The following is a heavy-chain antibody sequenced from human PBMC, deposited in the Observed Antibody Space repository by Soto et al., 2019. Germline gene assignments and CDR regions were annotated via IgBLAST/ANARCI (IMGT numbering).Heavy chain of an antibody. CDR3: TTDRTLAAALIPYGMDV. D-gene: IGHD6-13*01. J-gene: IGHJ6*02. CDR1: GFTFSNAW. V-gene: IGHV3-15*07. CDR2: IKSKTDGGTT. Sequence: GGSLRLSCAASGFTFSNAWMNWVRQAPGKGLEWVGRIKSKTDGGTTDYAAPGKGRFTISRNDSKNTLYLQMNSLKTEDTAVYYCTTDRTLAAALIPYGMDVWGQGTTVTVSS.